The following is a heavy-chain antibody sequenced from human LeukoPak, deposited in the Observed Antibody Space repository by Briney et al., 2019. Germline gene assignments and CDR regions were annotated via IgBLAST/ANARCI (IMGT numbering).Heavy chain of an antibody. J-gene: IGHJ4*02. D-gene: IGHD6-19*01. CDR3: AKAAQQWLAHLDY. CDR1: GFTFTSYA. Sequence: PGGSLRLSCAASGFTFTSYAMSWVRQAPGKGLEWVPTISGSGASTYYADSVKGRFTISRDSSKNTLYLQLNILRAEDTAVYFCAKAAQQWLAHLDYWGQGTLITVSS. CDR2: ISGSGAST. V-gene: IGHV3-23*01.